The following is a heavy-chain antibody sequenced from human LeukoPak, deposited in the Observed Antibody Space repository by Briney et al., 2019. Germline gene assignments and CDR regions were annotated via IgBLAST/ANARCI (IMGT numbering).Heavy chain of an antibody. CDR1: GGSISSSSYY. J-gene: IGHJ3*02. CDR3: ARPAKGRFLEWLFGDAFDI. Sequence: SETLSLTCTVSGGSISSSSYYWGWIRQPPGKGLEWIGSIYYSGSTYYNPSLKSRVTISVDTSKNQFSLKLSSVTAADTAVYYCARPAKGRFLEWLFGDAFDIWGQGTTVTVSS. V-gene: IGHV4-39*01. CDR2: IYYSGST. D-gene: IGHD3-3*01.